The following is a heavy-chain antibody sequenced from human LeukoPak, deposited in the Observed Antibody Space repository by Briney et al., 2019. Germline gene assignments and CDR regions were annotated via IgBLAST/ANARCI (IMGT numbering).Heavy chain of an antibody. CDR2: IYSSGGT. V-gene: IGHV4-4*07. J-gene: IGHJ3*02. CDR3: ARGRGGSLDAFDI. CDR1: GGSISSYY. Sequence: SETLSLTCTVSGGSISSYYWSWIRQPAGKGLEWIGRIYSSGGTYHNPSLKSRVTLSVDQSKNQLSLKLTSVTAADTAVYYCARGRGGSLDAFDIWGQGTIVTVSS. D-gene: IGHD5-12*01.